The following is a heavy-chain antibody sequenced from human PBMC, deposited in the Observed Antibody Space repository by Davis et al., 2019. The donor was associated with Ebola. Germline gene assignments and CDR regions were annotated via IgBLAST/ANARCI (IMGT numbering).Heavy chain of an antibody. J-gene: IGHJ4*02. D-gene: IGHD5-12*01. CDR3: ARDLLVATLDY. CDR2: IKQDGSEK. Sequence: GESLKISCAASGFTFSSYGMHWVRQAPGKGLEWVANIKQDGSEKYYVDSVKGRFTISRDNAKNSLYLQMNNLRAEDTAVYYCARDLLVATLDYWGQGTLVTVSS. CDR1: GFTFSSYG. V-gene: IGHV3-7*01.